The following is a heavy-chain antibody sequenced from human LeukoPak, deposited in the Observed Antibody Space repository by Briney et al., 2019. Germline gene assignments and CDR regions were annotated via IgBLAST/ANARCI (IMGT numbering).Heavy chain of an antibody. Sequence: SETLSLTCTVSGGSISSYYWGWIRQPPGKGLEWIGSIYYSGSTYYNPSLKSRVTISVDTSKNQFSLKLSSVTAADTAVYYCARVGYYDSSGYRDYWGQGTLVTVSS. V-gene: IGHV4-39*01. CDR1: GGSISSYY. J-gene: IGHJ4*02. D-gene: IGHD3-22*01. CDR3: ARVGYYDSSGYRDY. CDR2: IYYSGST.